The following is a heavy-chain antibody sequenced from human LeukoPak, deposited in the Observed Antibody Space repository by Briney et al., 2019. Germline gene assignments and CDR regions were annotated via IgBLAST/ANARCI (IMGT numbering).Heavy chain of an antibody. CDR2: IKEDGSEK. V-gene: IGHV3-7*01. CDR1: GFTFSNYW. J-gene: IGHJ4*02. Sequence: GGSLRLSCAASGFTFSNYWMSWVRQAPGEGPEWVANIKEDGSEKYYMDSVKGRFTISRDNAKNSLYLELNSLRAEDTAVYYCARDPVNSGYYYAHWGQGTLVTVSS. CDR3: ARDPVNSGYYYAH. D-gene: IGHD3-22*01.